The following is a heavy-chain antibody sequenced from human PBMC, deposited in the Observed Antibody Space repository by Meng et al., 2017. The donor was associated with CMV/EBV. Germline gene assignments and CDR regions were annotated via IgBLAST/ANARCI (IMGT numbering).Heavy chain of an antibody. CDR3: VHRKAAAARAWFDF. D-gene: IGHD6-13*01. CDR2: IYYNNNK. Sequence: FSGFSFSTSSVVVGWIRQPPGKALEWVALIYYNNNKHYNPSLESRLTITADTSKNQVVLTMTNMDPVDTGTYYCVHRKAAAARAWFDFWDQGTLVTVSS. J-gene: IGHJ5*01. V-gene: IGHV2-5*04. CDR1: GFSFSTSSVV.